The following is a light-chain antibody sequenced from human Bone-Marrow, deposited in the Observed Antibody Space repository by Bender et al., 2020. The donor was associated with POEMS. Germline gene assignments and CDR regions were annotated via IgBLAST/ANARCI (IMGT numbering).Light chain of an antibody. CDR3: SSLTTSNTYV. CDR1: SSNIGREY. Sequence: QSVVTQPPSVSEAPRQRVTISCSGSSSNIGREYVYWYQHLSGKAPTLLIYRDDQRPSGVPDRFSGSKSGTSASLAISGLRSEDEADYYCSSLTTSNTYVFGTGTMVTVL. J-gene: IGLJ1*01. CDR2: RDD. V-gene: IGLV1-47*01.